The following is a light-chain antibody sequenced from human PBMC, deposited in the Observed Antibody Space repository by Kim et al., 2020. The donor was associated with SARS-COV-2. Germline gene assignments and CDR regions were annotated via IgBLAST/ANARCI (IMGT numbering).Light chain of an antibody. J-gene: IGKJ4*01. Sequence: SPGERATLSCRASQSVSSNLAWYQQKPGQAPRLLIYGASTRATGIPARFSGSGSGTEFTLTISSLQSEDFADYYCQQYNNWPPLTFGGGTKVDIK. CDR2: GAS. V-gene: IGKV3-15*01. CDR3: QQYNNWPPLT. CDR1: QSVSSN.